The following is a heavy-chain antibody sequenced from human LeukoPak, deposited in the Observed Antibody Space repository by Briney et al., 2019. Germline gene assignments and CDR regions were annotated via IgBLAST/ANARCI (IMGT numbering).Heavy chain of an antibody. CDR1: GYTFTSYG. CDR3: ARDRVYYDSSGYYLSAFDI. V-gene: IGHV1-18*01. J-gene: IGHJ3*02. Sequence: GASVKVSCKASGYTFTSYGISWVRQAPGQGLEWMGWISAYNGNINYAQKLQGRVTMTTDTSTSTAYMELRSLRSDDTAVYYCARDRVYYDSSGYYLSAFDIWGQGTMVTVSS. D-gene: IGHD3-22*01. CDR2: ISAYNGNI.